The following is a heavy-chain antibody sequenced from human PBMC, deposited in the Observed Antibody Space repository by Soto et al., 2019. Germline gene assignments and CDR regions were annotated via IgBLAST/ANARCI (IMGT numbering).Heavy chain of an antibody. J-gene: IGHJ4*02. Sequence: ASVKVSCKASGYTFTGYYMHWVRQAPGQGLEWMGWINPNSGGTNYAQKFQGRVTMIRDTSISTAYMELSRLRSDDTAVYYCARDTATNYDILTGPGDYWGQGTLVTVSS. D-gene: IGHD3-9*01. CDR2: INPNSGGT. CDR1: GYTFTGYY. CDR3: ARDTATNYDILTGPGDY. V-gene: IGHV1-2*02.